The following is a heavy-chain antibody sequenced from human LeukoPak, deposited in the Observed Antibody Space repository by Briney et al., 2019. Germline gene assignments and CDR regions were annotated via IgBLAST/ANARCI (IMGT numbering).Heavy chain of an antibody. J-gene: IGHJ4*02. CDR3: ARDGYNAFDY. D-gene: IGHD5-24*01. Sequence: GGSLRLSCAASGFTFSSYAMHWVRQAPGKGLEWVAVISYDGSNKYYADSMKGRFTISRDNSKNTLYLQMNSLRAEDTAVYYCARDGYNAFDYWGQGTLVTVSS. CDR2: ISYDGSNK. CDR1: GFTFSSYA. V-gene: IGHV3-30-3*01.